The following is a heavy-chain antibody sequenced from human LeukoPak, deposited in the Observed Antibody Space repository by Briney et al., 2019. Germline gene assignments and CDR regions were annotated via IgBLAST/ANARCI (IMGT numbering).Heavy chain of an antibody. D-gene: IGHD5-24*01. J-gene: IGHJ4*02. CDR3: AKDRGDGYNNNFDY. V-gene: IGHV3-33*06. Sequence: PGGSLRLSCAASGFTFSSYGMHWVRQAPGKGLEWVAVIWCDGSNKYYADSVKGRFTISRDNSKNTLYLQMNSLRAEDTAVYYCAKDRGDGYNNNFDYWGQGTLVTVSS. CDR2: IWCDGSNK. CDR1: GFTFSSYG.